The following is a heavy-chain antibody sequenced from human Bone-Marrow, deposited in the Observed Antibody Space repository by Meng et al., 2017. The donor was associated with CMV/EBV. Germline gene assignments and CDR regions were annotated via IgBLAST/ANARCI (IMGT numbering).Heavy chain of an antibody. D-gene: IGHD3-10*01. V-gene: IGHV3-64*02. CDR2: ISGHGDGT. CDR1: GFSFSAFG. J-gene: IGHJ4*02. CDR3: ARDLGLRGVDYYFDN. Sequence: SGFSFSAFGMHWVRQAPGKGLEYVAAISGHGDGTYYAAAVKGRFSISRDNSKNTVFLQMGSLRTEDMAVYYCARDLGLRGVDYYFDNWGQGTMVTVSS.